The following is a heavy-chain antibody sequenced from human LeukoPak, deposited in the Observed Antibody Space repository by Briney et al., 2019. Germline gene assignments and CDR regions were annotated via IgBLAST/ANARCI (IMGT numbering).Heavy chain of an antibody. CDR1: GYTFTSYG. V-gene: IGHV1-18*01. J-gene: IGHJ4*02. CDR3: ARAVSGGWWELEVGYFDY. CDR2: ISAYNGNT. D-gene: IGHD2-15*01. Sequence: ASVKVSCKASGYTFTSYGISWVRQAPGQGLEWMGWISAYNGNTNYAQKLQGRVTMTTDTSTSTAYMELRSLRSDDTAVYYCARAVSGGWWELEVGYFDYWGQGTLVTVSS.